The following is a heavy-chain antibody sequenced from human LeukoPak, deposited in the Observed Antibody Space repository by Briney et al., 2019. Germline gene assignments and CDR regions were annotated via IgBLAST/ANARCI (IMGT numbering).Heavy chain of an antibody. CDR3: ARGGGYCGGDCFPY. D-gene: IGHD2-21*02. CDR1: GYTFTTYG. Sequence: GASVKVSCNPSGYTFTTYGISWVRQAPGQGLEWMGWMSAYTGDTKYAQIFQGRVTMTRDTSTSTAYMELRNLRSDDTAVYYCARGGGYCGGDCFPYWGQGTLVTVSS. V-gene: IGHV1-18*01. J-gene: IGHJ4*02. CDR2: MSAYTGDT.